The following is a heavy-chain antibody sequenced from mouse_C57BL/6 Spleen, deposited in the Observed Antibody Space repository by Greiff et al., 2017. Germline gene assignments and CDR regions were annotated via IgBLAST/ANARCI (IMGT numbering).Heavy chain of an antibody. CDR1: GYSFTGYF. V-gene: IGHV1-20*01. CDR2: INPYNGDT. J-gene: IGHJ2*01. Sequence: EVQLQESGPELVKPGDSVKISCKASGYSFTGYFMNWVMQSHGKSLEWIGRINPYNGDTFYNQKFKGKATLTVDKSSSTAHMELRSLTSEDSAVYYCARGGCIDYWGQGTTLTVSS. CDR3: ARGGCIDY.